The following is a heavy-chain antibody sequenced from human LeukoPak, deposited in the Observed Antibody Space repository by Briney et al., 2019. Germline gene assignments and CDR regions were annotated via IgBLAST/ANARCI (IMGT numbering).Heavy chain of an antibody. J-gene: IGHJ5*02. CDR3: ARLQCSSCIFNWFDP. Sequence: GESLKISCKGSGYSFTSYWIGWVRQMPGKGLEWMGIIYPGDSDTRYSPSFQCQVTISADKSISTAYLQWSSLKASDTAMYYCARLQCSSCIFNWFDPWGQGTLVTVSS. V-gene: IGHV5-51*01. CDR2: IYPGDSDT. D-gene: IGHD2-2*01. CDR1: GYSFTSYW.